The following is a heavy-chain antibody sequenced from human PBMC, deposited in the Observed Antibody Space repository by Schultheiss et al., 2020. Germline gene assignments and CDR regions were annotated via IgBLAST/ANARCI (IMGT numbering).Heavy chain of an antibody. J-gene: IGHJ5*02. Sequence: SQTLSLTCTVSGGSISSGGYYWSWIRQHPGKGLEWIGYIYYSGSTYYNPSLKSRVTISVDTSKNQFSLKLSSVTAADTAVYYCARHVLGRNWFDPWGQGTLVTVSS. CDR1: GGSISSGGYY. V-gene: IGHV4-31*03. D-gene: IGHD3-16*01. CDR3: ARHVLGRNWFDP. CDR2: IYYSGST.